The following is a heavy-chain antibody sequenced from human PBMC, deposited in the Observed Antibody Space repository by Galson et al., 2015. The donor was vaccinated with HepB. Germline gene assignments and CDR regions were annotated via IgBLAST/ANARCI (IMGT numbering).Heavy chain of an antibody. CDR3: SRGMGLELLSYALDI. CDR2: IIPIFDTT. Sequence: SVKVSCKASGGTFSSFAINWVRQAPGQGLEWMGGIIPIFDTTNYAQKFQGRVTITADESTSTAYMELSSLRSEDTAVYYCSRGMGLELLSYALDIWGQGTTVTVSS. CDR1: GGTFSSFA. J-gene: IGHJ3*02. D-gene: IGHD1-7*01. V-gene: IGHV1-69*13.